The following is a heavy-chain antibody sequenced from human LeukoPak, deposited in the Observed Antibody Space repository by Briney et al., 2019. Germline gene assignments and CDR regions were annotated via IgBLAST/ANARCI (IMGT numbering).Heavy chain of an antibody. CDR2: INPNSGGT. J-gene: IGHJ4*02. D-gene: IGHD6-13*01. CDR1: GYTFTGYY. V-gene: IGHV1-2*06. Sequence: ASVKASCKASGYTFTGYYMHWVRQAPGQGLEWMGRINPNSGGTNYAQKFQGRVTMTRDTSISTAYMELSRLRSDDTAVYYCARPYSSSWFDYWGQGTLVTVSS. CDR3: ARPYSSSWFDY.